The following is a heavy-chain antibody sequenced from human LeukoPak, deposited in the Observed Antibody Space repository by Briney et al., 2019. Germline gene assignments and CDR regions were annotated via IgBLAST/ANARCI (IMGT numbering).Heavy chain of an antibody. V-gene: IGHV3-15*01. CDR3: TRSLGDFWSGYTFYY. CDR1: GFTFSNAW. CDR2: IKSKTDGGTT. Sequence: PGGSLRLSWTGSGFTFSNAWMSWVRQAPGKGLEWVGRIKSKTDGGTTDYTAPVKGRFTISRDDSKNTLYLQMNSLKTEDTAVYYCTRSLGDFWSGYTFYYWGQGTLVIVSS. D-gene: IGHD3-3*01. J-gene: IGHJ4*02.